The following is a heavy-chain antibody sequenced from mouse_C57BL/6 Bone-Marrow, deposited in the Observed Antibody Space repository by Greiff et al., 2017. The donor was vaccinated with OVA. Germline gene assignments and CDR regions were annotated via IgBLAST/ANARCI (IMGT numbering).Heavy chain of an antibody. CDR3: ATITTPYYYAMDY. Sequence: EVKLVESEGGLVPPGSSMKLSCTASGFTFSDYYMAWVRQVPEKGLEWVANINYDGSSTYYLDPLKSRFIILRDNAKNILYLQMSSLKSEDTATYYCATITTPYYYAMDYWGQGTSVTVSS. CDR2: INYDGSST. J-gene: IGHJ4*01. V-gene: IGHV5-16*01. D-gene: IGHD1-2*01. CDR1: GFTFSDYY.